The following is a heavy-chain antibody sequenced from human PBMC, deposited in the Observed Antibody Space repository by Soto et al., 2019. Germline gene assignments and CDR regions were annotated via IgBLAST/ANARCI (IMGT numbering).Heavy chain of an antibody. D-gene: IGHD3-3*01. CDR2: INPATGAA. J-gene: IGHJ3*02. V-gene: IGHV1-2*02. Sequence: QLHLVQSGAVVKKPGASVTVSCSASGYPVTAYYMHWVRQAPGRGLEWMGGINPATGAAKYTQTFPGRVTMARDTSTSTVFMELRGLTSEDPAVFYCARGGGVGVAGSAAFDMWGQGTLVTVSS. CDR3: ARGGGVGVAGSAAFDM. CDR1: GYPVTAYY.